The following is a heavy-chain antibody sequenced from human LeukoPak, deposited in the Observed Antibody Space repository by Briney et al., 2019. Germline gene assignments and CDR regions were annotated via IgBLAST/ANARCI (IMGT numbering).Heavy chain of an antibody. CDR1: GGSFSGYY. Sequence: PSETLSLTCAVYGGSFSGYYWSWIRQPPGKGLEWIGEINHSGSTNYNPSRKSRVTISVDTSKNQFSLKLSSVTAADTAVYYCARGQVTAKFALFDYWGQGTLVTVSS. CDR2: INHSGST. V-gene: IGHV4-34*01. J-gene: IGHJ4*02. CDR3: ARGQVTAKFALFDY. D-gene: IGHD2-21*02.